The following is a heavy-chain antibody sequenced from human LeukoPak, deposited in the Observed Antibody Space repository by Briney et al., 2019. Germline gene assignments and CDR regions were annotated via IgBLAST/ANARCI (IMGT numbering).Heavy chain of an antibody. CDR1: GFTFSSYE. V-gene: IGHV3-48*03. Sequence: GSLRLSCAASGFTFSSYEMNWARQAPGKGLEWVSYISSSGSTIYYADSVKGRFTISRDNAKNSLYLQMNSLRAEDTAVYYCAELGITMIGGVWGKGTTVTISS. CDR3: AELGITMIGGV. D-gene: IGHD3-10*02. CDR2: ISSSGSTI. J-gene: IGHJ6*04.